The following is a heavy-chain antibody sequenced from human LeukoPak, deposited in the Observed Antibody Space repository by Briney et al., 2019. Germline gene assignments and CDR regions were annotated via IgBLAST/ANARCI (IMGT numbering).Heavy chain of an antibody. V-gene: IGHV4-4*07. D-gene: IGHD2-21*01. CDR3: VRGIADPYSFDS. CDR2: IYSTGST. CDR1: GGSINFYY. J-gene: IGHJ4*02. Sequence: SETLSLTCTVSGGSINFYYWSWIRQPAGKGLEWIGRIYSTGSTNYSPSLKSRVTMSVDKSKNQFSLNLSSVTAADTAVYYCVRGIADPYSFDSWGQGTLVTVSS.